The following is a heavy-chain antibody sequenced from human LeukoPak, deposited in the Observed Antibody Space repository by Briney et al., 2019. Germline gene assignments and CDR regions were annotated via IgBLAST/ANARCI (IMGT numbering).Heavy chain of an antibody. Sequence: SVKVSCKASGGTFSSYAISWVRQAPGQGLEWMGRIIPILGIANYAQKFQGRVTITADKSTSTAYMELSSLRSEDTAAYYCARDVIPGYTTGWVAFDIWGQGTVVTVSP. D-gene: IGHD6-19*01. V-gene: IGHV1-69*04. CDR3: ARDVIPGYTTGWVAFDI. J-gene: IGHJ3*02. CDR2: IIPILGIA. CDR1: GGTFSSYA.